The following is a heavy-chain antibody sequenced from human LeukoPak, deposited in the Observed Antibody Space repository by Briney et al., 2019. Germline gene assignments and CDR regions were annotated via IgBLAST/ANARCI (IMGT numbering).Heavy chain of an antibody. D-gene: IGHD6-6*01. J-gene: IGHJ4*02. CDR2: IIPILGIA. CDR1: GGTFSSYA. V-gene: IGHV1-69*04. CDR3: ARPSPFYDSSNAFDY. Sequence: SVKVSCKASGGTFSSYAISWVRQAPGQGLEWMGRIIPILGIANYAQKFQGRVTITADKSTSTAYMELSSLRSEDTAVYYCARPSPFYDSSNAFDYWGQGTLIAVSS.